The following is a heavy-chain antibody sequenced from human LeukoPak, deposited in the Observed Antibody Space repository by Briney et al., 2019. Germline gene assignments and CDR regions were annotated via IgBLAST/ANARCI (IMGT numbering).Heavy chain of an antibody. D-gene: IGHD6-19*01. CDR3: ARAVWQWLPRFFDY. CDR1: GYTLTELS. CDR2: INPNGGST. V-gene: IGHV1-46*01. J-gene: IGHJ4*02. Sequence: GASVRVSCKVSGYTLTELSMHWVRQAPGQGLEWMGIINPNGGSTSYAQRFQGRVTMTRDTSTSTVYMELSSLRSDDTAVYYCARAVWQWLPRFFDYWGQGTLVTVSS.